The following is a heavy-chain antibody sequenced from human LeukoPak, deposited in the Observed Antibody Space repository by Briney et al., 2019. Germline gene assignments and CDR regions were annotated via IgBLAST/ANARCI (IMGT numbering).Heavy chain of an antibody. CDR3: TGESAARRIAVADY. J-gene: IGHJ4*02. V-gene: IGHV3-21*01. D-gene: IGHD6-19*01. CDR1: GFTFSTYS. CDR2: ISSTSYSK. Sequence: PGGSLRLSCAVSGFTFSTYSMNWFRQAPGKGLEWVSSISSTSYSKYYADSVKGRFTISRDNAENSVYLQMNSLRAEDTAIYYCTGESAARRIAVADYGGQGTLVTVSS.